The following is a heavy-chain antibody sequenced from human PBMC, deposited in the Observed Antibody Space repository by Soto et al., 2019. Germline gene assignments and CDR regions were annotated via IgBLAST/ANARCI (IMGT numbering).Heavy chain of an antibody. D-gene: IGHD2-15*01. CDR3: ARERGGSDTPFDS. V-gene: IGHV3-30-3*01. CDR2: MSNDGSNK. J-gene: IGHJ4*01. Sequence: GGSLRLSCAASGFIFSSYAMHWVRQAPGKGLEWVAVMSNDGSNKYYADTVKGRFTISRDDSKNRLYLQMNSLRAEDKAVYYCARERGGSDTPFDSWGHGTLVTVSS. CDR1: GFIFSSYA.